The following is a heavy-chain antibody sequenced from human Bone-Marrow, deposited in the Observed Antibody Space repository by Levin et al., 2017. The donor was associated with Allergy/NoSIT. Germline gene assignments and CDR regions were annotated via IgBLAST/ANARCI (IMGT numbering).Heavy chain of an antibody. CDR1: DASIDSSDYY. Sequence: PSETLSLTCSVSDASIDSSDYYWTWIRQPPGRGLEWIGSIYYRGVTYFNPSLKGRGDIATDTSKNQFSLSLSSVSAADTAGYYCAGTATGSDYGDYDAEYHFDYWGQGTLVTVAS. CDR2: IYYRGVT. J-gene: IGHJ4*02. V-gene: IGHV4-30-4*01. D-gene: IGHD4-17*01. CDR3: AGTATGSDYGDYDAEYHFDY.